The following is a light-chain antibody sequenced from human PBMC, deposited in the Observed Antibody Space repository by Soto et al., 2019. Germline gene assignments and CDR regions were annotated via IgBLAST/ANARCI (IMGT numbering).Light chain of an antibody. V-gene: IGKV1-33*01. J-gene: IGKJ5*01. Sequence: IQMTLSPSSLSASVGYRVTIPCQAIQDISNYLHWYQQKPGKAPKLLIYDASNLETGVPSRFSGSGSGTDFTFNISSLQPEDIATYYCQQYDNFPRAINFGQGTRLEIK. CDR2: DAS. CDR1: QDISNY. CDR3: QQYDNFPRAIN.